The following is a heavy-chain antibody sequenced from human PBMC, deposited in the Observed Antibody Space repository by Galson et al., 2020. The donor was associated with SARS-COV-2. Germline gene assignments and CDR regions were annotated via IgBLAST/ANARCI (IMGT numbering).Heavy chain of an antibody. D-gene: IGHD5-12*01. V-gene: IGHV4-30-4*07. J-gene: IGHJ4*02. CDR3: ARDQGGYDFQAIDY. Sequence: SKTLSLTCAVAGGSTSSGGYSWSWIRQPTGTGLEWIGYIYYRASTYHNPSPKSRVTIAADTSKNQFSLKLSPVTAADTAVYYCARDQGGYDFQAIDYWGQGTLVTVSS. CDR2: IYYRAST. CDR1: GGSTSSGGYS.